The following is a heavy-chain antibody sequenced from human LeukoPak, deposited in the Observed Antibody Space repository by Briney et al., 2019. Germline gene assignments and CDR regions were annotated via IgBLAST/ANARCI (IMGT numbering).Heavy chain of an antibody. J-gene: IGHJ5*02. Sequence: SVTVSCKASGGTFSSYAISWVRQAPGQGLEWMGGIIPIFGTANYAQKFQGRVTITTDESTSTAYMELSSLRSEDTAVYYCARGNIAARPNWFDPWGQGTLVTVSS. CDR2: IIPIFGTA. D-gene: IGHD6-6*01. CDR3: ARGNIAARPNWFDP. CDR1: GGTFSSYA. V-gene: IGHV1-69*05.